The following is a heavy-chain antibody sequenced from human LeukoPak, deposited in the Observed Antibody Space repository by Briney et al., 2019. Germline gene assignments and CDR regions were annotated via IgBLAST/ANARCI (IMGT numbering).Heavy chain of an antibody. D-gene: IGHD2-21*01. V-gene: IGHV3-7*01. CDR1: GFTLSRYW. J-gene: IGHJ4*02. Sequence: PGGSLRLSCTASGFTLSRYWVSWVRQAPGEGLEWVANIKQDGSEKYYVDSVKGRFTISRDNAKNSLYLQMNSLRAEDTAVYYCARATYSYFDSWGQGTLVTVSS. CDR3: ARATYSYFDS. CDR2: IKQDGSEK.